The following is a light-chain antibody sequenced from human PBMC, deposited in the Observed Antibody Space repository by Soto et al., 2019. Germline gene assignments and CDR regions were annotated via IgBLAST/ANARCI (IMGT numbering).Light chain of an antibody. CDR3: QQLSHYPYT. V-gene: IGKV1-9*01. CDR1: YDISSS. J-gene: IGKJ2*01. CDR2: DSS. Sequence: DIQLTQSPSFLSASVEDRVTISCRASYDISSSLAWYQQEPGKPPKLLIYDSSTLHTGVPSRFTGSGSGRKFTLTIIVLQFGDFATYFWQQLSHYPYTFGQGTKLEI.